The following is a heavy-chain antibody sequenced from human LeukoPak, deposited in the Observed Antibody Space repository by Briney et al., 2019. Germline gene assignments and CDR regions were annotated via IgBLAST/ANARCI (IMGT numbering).Heavy chain of an antibody. Sequence: SETLSLTCTVSGGSISSSSYYWGWIRQPPGKGLEWIGSIYYSGSTYQNPSLKSRVTISVDTSKNQFSLKLSSVTAADTAVYYCARQGGKSHYDISTGYYASRFDYWGQGTLVTVSS. CDR3: ARQGGKSHYDISTGYYASRFDY. D-gene: IGHD3-9*01. CDR1: GGSISSSSYY. J-gene: IGHJ4*02. CDR2: IYYSGST. V-gene: IGHV4-39*01.